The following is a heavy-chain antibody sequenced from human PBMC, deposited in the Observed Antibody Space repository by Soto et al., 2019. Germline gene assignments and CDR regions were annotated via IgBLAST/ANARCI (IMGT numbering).Heavy chain of an antibody. CDR3: AKGDNLGPRTGYAFDP. CDR1: GDSVSSNTAS. CDR2: TYFRSKWYN. D-gene: IGHD5-12*01. V-gene: IGHV6-1*01. J-gene: IGHJ5*02. Sequence: SQTLSLTCAISGDSVSSNTASWNWIRQSPSRGLEWLGRTYFRSKWYNDYAVSVKSRIIINPDTSNNQFSLQLNSVTPEDTAVYFCAKGDNLGPRTGYAFDPWGQGIMVTVSS.